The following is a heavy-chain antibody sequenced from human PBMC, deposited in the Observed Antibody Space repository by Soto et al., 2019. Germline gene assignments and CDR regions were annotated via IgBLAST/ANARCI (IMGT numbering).Heavy chain of an antibody. V-gene: IGHV3-15*01. CDR1: GFTFSNGW. D-gene: IGHD6-25*01. CDR3: TADSDLIDY. Sequence: GGSLRLSCAASGFTFSNGWMSWVRQAPGKGLEWVGHIKSETDGGTTDYAAPVKGRFTISRDDSKNTLYLQMNSLKTEDTAVYYCTADSDLIDYWGQGTLVTVSS. J-gene: IGHJ4*02. CDR2: IKSETDGGTT.